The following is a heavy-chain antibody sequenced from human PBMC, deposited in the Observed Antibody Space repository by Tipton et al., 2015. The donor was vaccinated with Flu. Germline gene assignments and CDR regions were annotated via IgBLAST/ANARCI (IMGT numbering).Heavy chain of an antibody. V-gene: IGHV4-34*01. J-gene: IGHJ6*03. D-gene: IGHD4-23*01. CDR3: ARPMAYGGNATYYYYMDV. CDR2: INHSGST. Sequence: TLSLTCAVYGGSFSGYYWSWIRQPPGKGLEWIGEINHSGSTNYNPSLKSRVTISVDTSKNQFSLKLSSVTAANTAVYYCARPMAYGGNATYYYYMDVWGKGTTVTVSS. CDR1: GGSFSGYY.